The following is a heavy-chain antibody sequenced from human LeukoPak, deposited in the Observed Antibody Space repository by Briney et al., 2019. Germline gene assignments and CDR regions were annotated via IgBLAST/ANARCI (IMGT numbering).Heavy chain of an antibody. CDR1: GITLSSYA. CDR2: ISGRGGST. Sequence: GGSLRLSCAASGITLSSYAMSWVRQAPGKGLEWVAAISGRGGSTYYADSVKGRFTISRDNSKNTLYLQMNSLRAEDTAVHYCAKSKSLRDCSGGSCLFYYYYGMDVWGQGTTVTVSS. D-gene: IGHD2-15*01. CDR3: AKSKSLRDCSGGSCLFYYYYGMDV. V-gene: IGHV3-23*01. J-gene: IGHJ6*02.